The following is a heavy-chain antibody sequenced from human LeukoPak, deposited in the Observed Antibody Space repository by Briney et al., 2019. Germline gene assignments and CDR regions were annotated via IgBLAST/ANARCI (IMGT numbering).Heavy chain of an antibody. J-gene: IGHJ6*02. CDR1: GFTLSSYG. CDR3: AKDIVGSSWYFSRYYYGMDV. V-gene: IGHV3-30*18. CDR2: ISYDGSNK. D-gene: IGHD6-13*01. Sequence: PGGSLRLSCAASGFTLSSYGMHWVRQAPGKGLEWVAVISYDGSNKYYADSVKGRFTISRDNSKNTLYLQMNSLRAEDTAVYYCAKDIVGSSWYFSRYYYGMDVWGQGTRVTVSS.